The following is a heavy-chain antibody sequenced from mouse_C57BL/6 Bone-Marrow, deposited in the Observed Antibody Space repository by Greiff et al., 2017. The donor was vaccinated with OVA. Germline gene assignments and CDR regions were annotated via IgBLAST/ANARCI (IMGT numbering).Heavy chain of an antibody. V-gene: IGHV7-3*01. CDR2: IRNKANGYTT. CDR1: GFTFTDYY. J-gene: IGHJ2*01. Sequence: EVQLVESGGGLVQPGGSLSLSCAASGFTFTDYYMSWVRQPPGKALEWLGFIRNKANGYTTKYSASVKGRFTISRDNSQSILYLQMNALRAEDSATYYCARGGGNYESYYFDYWGQGTTLTVSS. D-gene: IGHD2-4*01. CDR3: ARGGGNYESYYFDY.